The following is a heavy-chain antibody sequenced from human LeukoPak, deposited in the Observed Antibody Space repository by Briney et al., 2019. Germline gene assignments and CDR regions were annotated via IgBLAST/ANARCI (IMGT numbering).Heavy chain of an antibody. D-gene: IGHD3-10*01. CDR3: AKLIGASMVRGVSPYYFDY. CDR2: IKQDGSEK. Sequence: GGSLRLSCAASGFTFSNYWMIWVRQAPGKGLEWVGNIKQDGSEKRYADSVRGRFSISRDNAQTSLYLQMNSLRAEDTAVYYCAKLIGASMVRGVSPYYFDYWGQGTLVTVSS. V-gene: IGHV3-7*05. CDR1: GFTFSNYW. J-gene: IGHJ4*02.